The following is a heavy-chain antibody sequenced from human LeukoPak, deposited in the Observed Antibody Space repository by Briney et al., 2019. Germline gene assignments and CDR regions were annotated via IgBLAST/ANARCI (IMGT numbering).Heavy chain of an antibody. Sequence: PSETLSLTCAVSGYSISSGYYWGWIRQPPGKGLEWIGSIYHSGNTYYNPSLKSRVTISVDTSKNQFSLTLSSVTAADTAVYYCARLPHYYYYYMDVWGKGTTVTVSS. CDR2: IYHSGNT. CDR1: GYSISSGYY. CDR3: ARLPHYYYYYMDV. J-gene: IGHJ6*03. V-gene: IGHV4-38-2*01.